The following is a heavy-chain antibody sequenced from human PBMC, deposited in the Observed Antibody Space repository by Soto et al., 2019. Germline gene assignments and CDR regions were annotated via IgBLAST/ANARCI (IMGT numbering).Heavy chain of an antibody. D-gene: IGHD2-8*01. CDR3: ASSSSPDCTNGVCPLSYYYYMDV. V-gene: IGHV4-31*03. CDR2: IYYSGST. Sequence: SETLSLTCTVSGGSISSGGYYWSWIRQHPGKGLEWIGYIYYSGSTYYNPSLKSRVTISVDTSKNQFSLKLSSVTAADTAVYYCASSSSPDCTNGVCPLSYYYYMDVWGKGTTVTVSS. CDR1: GGSISSGGYY. J-gene: IGHJ6*03.